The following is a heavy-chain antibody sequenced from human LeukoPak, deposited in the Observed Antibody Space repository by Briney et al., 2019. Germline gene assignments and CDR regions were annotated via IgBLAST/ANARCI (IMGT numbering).Heavy chain of an antibody. CDR2: IYYSGRT. CDR3: ATGQYYFGSSYNTFDY. J-gene: IGHJ4*02. V-gene: IGHV4-39*01. CDR1: GGSISSSSYY. D-gene: IGHD3-10*01. Sequence: SETLSLTCTVSGGSISSSSYYWGWIRQPPGKGLEWIGSIYYSGRTYYNPSLKSRVTISVHTSKNPFYLKLSSVTAADTAVYYCATGQYYFGSSYNTFDYWGQGTLVTVSS.